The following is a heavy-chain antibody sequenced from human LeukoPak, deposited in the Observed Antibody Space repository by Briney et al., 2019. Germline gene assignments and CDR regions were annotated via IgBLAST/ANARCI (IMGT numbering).Heavy chain of an antibody. CDR2: IYYSGST. J-gene: IGHJ4*02. CDR1: GGSISSGGYY. CDR3: ARDPSGYSYGYADY. Sequence: SETLSLTCTVSGGSISSGGYYWSWIRQHPGKGLEWIGYIYYSGSTYYNPSLESRVTISVDTSKNQFSLKLSSVTAADTAVYYCARDPSGYSYGYADYWGQGTLVTVSS. V-gene: IGHV4-31*03. D-gene: IGHD5-18*01.